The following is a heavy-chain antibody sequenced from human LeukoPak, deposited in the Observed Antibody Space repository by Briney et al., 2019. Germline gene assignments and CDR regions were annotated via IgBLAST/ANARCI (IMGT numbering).Heavy chain of an antibody. CDR3: ARGGGLDV. V-gene: IGHV3-7*03. D-gene: IGHD3-16*01. CDR1: GFTFSSYW. CDR2: IKTDGSEK. Sequence: GGSLRLSCEASGFTFSSYWMSWVRQAPGKGLEWVANIKTDGSEKYYVDSVKGRFTISRDNAKNSLYLQMSNLRAEDTAVYFCARGGGLDVWGQGATVTVSS. J-gene: IGHJ6*02.